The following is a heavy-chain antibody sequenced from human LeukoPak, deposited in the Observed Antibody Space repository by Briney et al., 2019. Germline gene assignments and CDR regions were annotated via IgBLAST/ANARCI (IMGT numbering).Heavy chain of an antibody. CDR3: VKGFWFGDLDASDI. D-gene: IGHD3-10*01. Sequence: PGGSLRLSCAASGFTFSSYWMSWVRQAPGKGLEWVANIKQDGSEKYYVDSVKGRFTISRDNAKNSLYLQMNSLRAEDTALYYCVKGFWFGDLDASDIWGQGTMVTVSS. J-gene: IGHJ3*02. V-gene: IGHV3-7*03. CDR1: GFTFSSYW. CDR2: IKQDGSEK.